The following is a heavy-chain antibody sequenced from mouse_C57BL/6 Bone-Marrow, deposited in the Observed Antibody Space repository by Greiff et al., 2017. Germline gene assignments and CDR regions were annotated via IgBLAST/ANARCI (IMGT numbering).Heavy chain of an antibody. Sequence: VQLQQSGPELVKPGASVKIPCKASGYTFTDYNMDWVKQSHGKSLEWIGDINPNNGGTIYNQKFKGKATLTVDKSSSTAYMQLRSLTSEDTAVYYCARNRAMITAEYFDVWGTGTTVTVSS. CDR2: INPNNGGT. D-gene: IGHD2-4*01. V-gene: IGHV1-18*01. CDR1: GYTFTDYN. CDR3: ARNRAMITAEYFDV. J-gene: IGHJ1*03.